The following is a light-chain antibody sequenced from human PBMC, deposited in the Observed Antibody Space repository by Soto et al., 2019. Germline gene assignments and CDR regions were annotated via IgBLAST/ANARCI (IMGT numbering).Light chain of an antibody. CDR1: QSVRSN. CDR2: GAS. CDR3: QQYGSSSWT. V-gene: IGKV3-20*01. Sequence: EVVMTQSPATLSVSPGERVTLSCRASQSVRSNLAWYQQKPGQSPRLLIYGASSRATGIPDRFSGSGSGTDFTLTISRLEPEDSAVYYCQQYGSSSWTFGQGTKVDIK. J-gene: IGKJ1*01.